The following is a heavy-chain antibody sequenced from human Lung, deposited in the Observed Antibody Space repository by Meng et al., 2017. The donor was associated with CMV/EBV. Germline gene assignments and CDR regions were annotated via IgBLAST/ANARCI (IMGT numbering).Heavy chain of an antibody. V-gene: IGHV4-4*02. J-gene: IGHJ4*02. D-gene: IGHD3-22*01. CDR3: ASEGEYYYDSSGYYGYFDY. Sequence: SISSSNWWSWVRQPPGKGLEWIGEIYHSGSTNYNPSLKSRVTISVDKSKNQFSLKLSSVTAADTAVYYCASEGEYYYDSSGYYGYFDYWGQGTLVTVSS. CDR1: SISSSNW. CDR2: IYHSGST.